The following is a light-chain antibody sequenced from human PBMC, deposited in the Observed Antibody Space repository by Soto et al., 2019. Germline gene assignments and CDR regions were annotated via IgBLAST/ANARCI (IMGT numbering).Light chain of an antibody. CDR3: GTWDDRLDGNYV. CDR1: SSNIGDNY. J-gene: IGLJ1*01. V-gene: IGLV1-51*01. CDR2: DND. Sequence: QSVLTQPPSVSAAPGQQITISCSGSSSNIGDNYVSWYQHLPGTAPKLVVYDNDRRPSGIPGRFSGSKSGTSATLVITGLQTVDEADYYCGTWDDRLDGNYVFGTGTKLTVL.